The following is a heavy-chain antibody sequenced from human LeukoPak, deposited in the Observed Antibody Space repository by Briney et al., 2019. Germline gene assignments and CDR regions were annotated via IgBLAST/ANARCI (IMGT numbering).Heavy chain of an antibody. CDR3: AREGMVRGNLNFYYYYGMDV. CDR2: ISYDGSNK. V-gene: IGHV3-30-3*01. Sequence: GGSLRLSCAASGFTFSSYAMHWVRQAPGKGLEWVAVISYDGSNKYYADSVKGRFTISRDNSKNTLYLQMNSLRAEDTAVYYCAREGMVRGNLNFYYYYGMDVWGQGTTVTVSS. J-gene: IGHJ6*02. D-gene: IGHD3-10*01. CDR1: GFTFSSYA.